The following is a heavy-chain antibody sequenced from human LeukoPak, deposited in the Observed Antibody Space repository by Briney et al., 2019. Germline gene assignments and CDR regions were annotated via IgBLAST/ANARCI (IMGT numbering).Heavy chain of an antibody. D-gene: IGHD2-15*01. V-gene: IGHV5-51*01. Sequence: GESLKISCKGSGYIFSNYWIGWVRQMPGKGLEWMGIIFPGDSDTRYSPSFEGRVTISADKSINTAHLQWSSLKASDSGVYYCARGICSAGSCHGEYYLDYWGQGTLVTVAS. CDR1: GYIFSNYW. J-gene: IGHJ4*02. CDR2: IFPGDSDT. CDR3: ARGICSAGSCHGEYYLDY.